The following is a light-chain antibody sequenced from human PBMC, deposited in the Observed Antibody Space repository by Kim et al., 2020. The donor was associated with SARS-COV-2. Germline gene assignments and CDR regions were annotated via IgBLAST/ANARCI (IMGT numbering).Light chain of an antibody. Sequence: CPGERATLSCRASPSVRSKLAWYQQKPGPAPSLVIYGASARATGIPARFSGSGSGTEFTLTISRLQSEDFAVYYCQQYNNWPPITLGQGTRLESK. CDR2: GAS. V-gene: IGKV3D-15*01. J-gene: IGKJ5*01. CDR1: PSVRSK. CDR3: QQYNNWPPIT.